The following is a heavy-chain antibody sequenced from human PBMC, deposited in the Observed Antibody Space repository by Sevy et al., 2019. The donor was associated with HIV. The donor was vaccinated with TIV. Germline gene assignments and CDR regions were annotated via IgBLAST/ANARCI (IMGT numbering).Heavy chain of an antibody. V-gene: IGHV3-66*01. CDR2: IYSDETT. Sequence: GSLRLSCAASGFSVNSNYMTWVRQAPGKGLEGVSVIYSDETTYHADSVKDRFTISRDSSKNMLYLQMSSLRAEDTAIYYCARGKSGYGYALNYWGQGTLVTVSS. D-gene: IGHD5-18*01. J-gene: IGHJ4*02. CDR3: ARGKSGYGYALNY. CDR1: GFSVNSNY.